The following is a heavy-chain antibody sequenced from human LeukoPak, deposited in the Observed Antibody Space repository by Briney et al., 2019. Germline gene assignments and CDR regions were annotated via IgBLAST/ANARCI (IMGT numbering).Heavy chain of an antibody. D-gene: IGHD3-10*01. CDR2: ITSTGGGT. J-gene: IGHJ4*02. Sequence: GGSLRLSCAASGFTFSSYAMSWVRQVPGKGLDWVSTITSTGGGTYYTDSVKARFTISRDNSKNTLSLQMNSLRAEDTAVYYCAKDWGYASGTYHTYWGQGTLVTVSS. CDR1: GFTFSSYA. CDR3: AKDWGYASGTYHTY. V-gene: IGHV3-23*01.